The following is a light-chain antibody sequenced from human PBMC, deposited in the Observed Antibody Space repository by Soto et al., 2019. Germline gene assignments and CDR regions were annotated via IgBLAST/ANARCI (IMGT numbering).Light chain of an antibody. CDR2: NTS. J-gene: IGKJ1*01. CDR1: QSVSSY. Sequence: EIFLTQSPATLSLSPVERATLSCRASQSVSSYLAWYQQKPGQAPRLLIYNTSNRATGIPARFSGSGSGTDFTLTISSLEPEDFAVYYCQQRSNWPTFGQGTKVDIK. V-gene: IGKV3-11*01. CDR3: QQRSNWPT.